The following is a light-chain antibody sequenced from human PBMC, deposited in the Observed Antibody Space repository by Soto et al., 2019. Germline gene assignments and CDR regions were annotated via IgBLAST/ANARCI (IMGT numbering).Light chain of an antibody. CDR1: SSDIATSRY. V-gene: IGLV2-14*01. CDR3: SEDVSGYSLVV. Sequence: QSALTQPASVSGVPGPSITLSCSWASSDIATSRYVSWYQQHPGQAPKLLMYEVSTRPSGVSSRFSGSKSGNTAALTISGLPPEDEADYYCSEDVSGYSLVVFGGGTKVTV. CDR2: EVS. J-gene: IGLJ3*02.